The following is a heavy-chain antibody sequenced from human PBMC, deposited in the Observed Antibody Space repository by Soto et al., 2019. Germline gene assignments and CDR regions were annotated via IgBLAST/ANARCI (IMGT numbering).Heavy chain of an antibody. J-gene: IGHJ4*02. Sequence: QVQLVQSGAEVKKPGASVKVSCKASGYTFITYGASWVRQAPGQGLDWLGWISTYNGNTRYAERLQGRVIMTTDTTTNTAYMELRNLRSDDTAVYYCARGPTDYYDNSANYFLDYWGQGPLVTVSS. CDR3: ARGPTDYYDNSANYFLDY. V-gene: IGHV1-18*01. CDR2: ISTYNGNT. CDR1: GYTFITYG. D-gene: IGHD3-22*01.